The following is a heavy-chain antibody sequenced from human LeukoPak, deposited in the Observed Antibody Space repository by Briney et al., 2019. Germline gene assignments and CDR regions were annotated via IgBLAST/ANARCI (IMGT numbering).Heavy chain of an antibody. CDR2: IQQDGSEK. Sequence: GGSLRLSCTASGFTFSSYWMSWVRQAPGKGLEWVANIQQDGSEKYYVDSVKGRFTLSRDNAKNSLYLQMNSLRAEDTAVYYCARGGLWGSFDYWGQGTLVTVSS. J-gene: IGHJ4*02. V-gene: IGHV3-7*01. CDR3: ARGGLWGSFDY. CDR1: GFTFSSYW. D-gene: IGHD5-18*01.